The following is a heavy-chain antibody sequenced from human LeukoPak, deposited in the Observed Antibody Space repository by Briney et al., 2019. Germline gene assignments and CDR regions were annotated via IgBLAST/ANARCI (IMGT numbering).Heavy chain of an antibody. Sequence: GGSLRLSCAASGFTFDDYAMHWVRQAPGKGLEWVSLISGDGGSTYYADSVKGRFIISRDSSKNSLYLQMNSLRTEDTALYYCAKTGYDSSGYLIDYWGQGTLVTVSS. J-gene: IGHJ4*02. D-gene: IGHD3-22*01. V-gene: IGHV3-43*02. CDR3: AKTGYDSSGYLIDY. CDR2: ISGDGGST. CDR1: GFTFDDYA.